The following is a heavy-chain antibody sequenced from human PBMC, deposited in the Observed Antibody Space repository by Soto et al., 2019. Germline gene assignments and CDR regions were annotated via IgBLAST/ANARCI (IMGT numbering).Heavy chain of an antibody. CDR2: ISAYNGNT. J-gene: IGHJ6*02. CDR3: ARDEGGIAAAGTWDYGLDV. CDR1: GYTFTSYG. V-gene: IGHV1-18*01. D-gene: IGHD6-13*01. Sequence: GASVKVSCKASGYTFTSYGISWVRQAPGQGLEWMGWISAYNGNTNYAQKLQGRVTMTTDTSTSTAYMELRSLRSDDTAVYYCARDEGGIAAAGTWDYGLDVWGQGTTVTVSS.